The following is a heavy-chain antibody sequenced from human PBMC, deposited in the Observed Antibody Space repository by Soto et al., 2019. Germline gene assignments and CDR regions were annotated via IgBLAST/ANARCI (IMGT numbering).Heavy chain of an antibody. V-gene: IGHV3-21*01. CDR3: ARYYYSSNWEIVYYYYAMDV. J-gene: IGHJ6*02. D-gene: IGHD6-13*01. CDR1: GFTFSSYC. CDR2: ISSSSSYI. Sequence: PGGSLRLSCAASGFTFSSYCMNWVRQAPGKGLEWASSISSSSSYIYYADSVRGRFTISRDNAKNSLYLQMNSLRAEDTAVYYCARYYYSSNWEIVYYYYAMDVWGQGTTVTVSS.